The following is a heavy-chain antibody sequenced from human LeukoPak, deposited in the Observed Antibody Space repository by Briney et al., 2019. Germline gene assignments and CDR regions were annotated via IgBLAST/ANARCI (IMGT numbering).Heavy chain of an antibody. CDR3: ARGPYGDYEYFQH. J-gene: IGHJ1*01. V-gene: IGHV4-34*01. D-gene: IGHD4-17*01. CDR2: INHSGST. Sequence: SGTLSLTCAVYGGSFSGYYWSWIRQPPGKGLEWIGEINHSGSTNYNPSLKSRVTISVDTSKNQFSLKLSSVTAADTAVYYCARGPYGDYEYFQHWGQGTLVTVSS. CDR1: GGSFSGYY.